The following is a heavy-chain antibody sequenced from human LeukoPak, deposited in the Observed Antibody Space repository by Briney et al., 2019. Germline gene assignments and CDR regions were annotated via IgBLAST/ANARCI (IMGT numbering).Heavy chain of an antibody. CDR3: ARGNSYYYDSSGRTNWFDP. CDR2: IYTSGST. D-gene: IGHD3-22*01. CDR1: GGFISSYY. V-gene: IGHV4-4*07. Sequence: SETLSLTCTVSGGFISSYYWSWIRQPAGKGLEWIGRIYTSGSTNYNPSLKSRVTISVDTSKNQFSLKLSSVTAADTAVYYCARGNSYYYDSSGRTNWFDPWGQGTLVTVSS. J-gene: IGHJ5*02.